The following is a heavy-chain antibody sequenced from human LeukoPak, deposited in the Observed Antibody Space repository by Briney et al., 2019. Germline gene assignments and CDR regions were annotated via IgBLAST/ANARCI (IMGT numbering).Heavy chain of an antibody. CDR2: INPNSGGT. D-gene: IGHD3-16*01. V-gene: IGHV1-2*02. CDR3: ARVRTALGDAVDAFDI. J-gene: IGHJ3*02. Sequence: ASVKVSRKASGYTFTGYYMHWVRQAPGQGLEWMGWINPNSGGTNYAQKFQGRVTMTRDTSISTAYMELSRLRSDDTAVYYCARVRTALGDAVDAFDIWGQGTMVTVSS. CDR1: GYTFTGYY.